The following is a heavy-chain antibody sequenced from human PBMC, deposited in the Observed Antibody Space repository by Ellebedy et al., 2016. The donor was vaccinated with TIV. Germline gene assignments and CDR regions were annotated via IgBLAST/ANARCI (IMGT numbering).Heavy chain of an antibody. CDR1: GFTFSSYA. V-gene: IGHV3-13*01. CDR3: ARATAGFDY. J-gene: IGHJ4*02. CDR2: IGTAGDT. Sequence: GESLKISCAASGFTFSSYAMHWFRQATGKGLEWVSAIGTAGDTYYPGSVKGRFTISRENAKNSLYLQMNSLRAEDTAVYYCARATAGFDYWGQGTLVTVSS. D-gene: IGHD1-1*01.